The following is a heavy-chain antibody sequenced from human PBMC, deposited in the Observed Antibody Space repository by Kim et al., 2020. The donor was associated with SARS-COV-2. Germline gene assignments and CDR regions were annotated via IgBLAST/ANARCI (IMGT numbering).Heavy chain of an antibody. V-gene: IGHV3-13*05. CDR2: IGSAGDP. CDR1: GFTFSNYD. J-gene: IGHJ6*02. D-gene: IGHD3-10*01. Sequence: GGSLRLSCAASGFTFSNYDMHWVRQATGKGLEWVSAIGSAGDPYYPGSVKGRFTISRENAKNSLYLQINSLRAEDTAVYYCARAGYALGPYYYYGMDVWGQVTTVTVSS. CDR3: ARAGYALGPYYYYGMDV.